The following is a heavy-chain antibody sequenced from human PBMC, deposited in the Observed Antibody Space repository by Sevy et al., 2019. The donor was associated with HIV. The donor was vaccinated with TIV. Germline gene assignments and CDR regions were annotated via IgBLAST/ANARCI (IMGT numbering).Heavy chain of an antibody. CDR2: ISSSGSTI. V-gene: IGHV3-48*03. D-gene: IGHD6-19*01. J-gene: IGHJ6*02. Sequence: GGSLRLSCATSGFTFSSYEMNWVRQAPGKGLEWVSYISSSGSTIYYADSVKGRFTISRDNAKNSLYLQMNSLRAEDTAVYYCVRVAGDYYYYGMDVWGQGTTVTVSS. CDR3: VRVAGDYYYYGMDV. CDR1: GFTFSSYE.